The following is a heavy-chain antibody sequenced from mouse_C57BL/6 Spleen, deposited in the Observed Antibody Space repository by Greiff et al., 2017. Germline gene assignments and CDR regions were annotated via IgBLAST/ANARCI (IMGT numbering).Heavy chain of an antibody. CDR2: IDPENGDT. D-gene: IGHD1-1*01. CDR1: GFNIKDDY. CDR3: TLYYYGSSQGY. Sequence: EVKLQESGAELVRPGASVKLSCTASGFNIKDDYMHWVKQRPEQGLEWIGWIDPENGDTEYASKFQGKATITADTSSNTAYLQLSSLTSEDTAVYYCTLYYYGSSQGYWGQGTTLTVSS. V-gene: IGHV14-4*01. J-gene: IGHJ2*01.